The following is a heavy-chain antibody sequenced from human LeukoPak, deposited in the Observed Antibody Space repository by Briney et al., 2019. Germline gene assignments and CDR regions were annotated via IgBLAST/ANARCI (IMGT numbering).Heavy chain of an antibody. CDR2: ISGSGGST. CDR3: AKDLHYGSGSFDY. J-gene: IGHJ4*02. D-gene: IGHD3-10*01. Sequence: GGSLRLSCAPSGFTFSSYAMSWVRQAPGKGLEWVSSISGSGGSTYYADSVKGRFTIPRDNSKNTLYLQMNSLRAEDTAVYYCAKDLHYGSGSFDYWGQGTLVTVSS. V-gene: IGHV3-23*01. CDR1: GFTFSSYA.